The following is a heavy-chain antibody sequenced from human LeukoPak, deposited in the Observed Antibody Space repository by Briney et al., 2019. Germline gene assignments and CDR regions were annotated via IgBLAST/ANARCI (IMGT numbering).Heavy chain of an antibody. CDR2: INPNSGGT. V-gene: IGHV1-2*02. CDR3: ARSSMVRGVIIT. J-gene: IGHJ4*02. D-gene: IGHD3-10*01. CDR1: GYTFTGYY. Sequence: GASVKVSCKASGYTFTGYYMHWVRQAPGQGLEWMGWINPNSGGTNYAQKFQGRVTMTRDTSISTAYMELSRLRSDDTAVYYCARSSMVRGVIITWDQGTLVTVSS.